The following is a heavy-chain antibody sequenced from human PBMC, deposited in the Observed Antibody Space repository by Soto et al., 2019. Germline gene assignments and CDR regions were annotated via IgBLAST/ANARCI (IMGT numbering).Heavy chain of an antibody. Sequence: SETLSLTCAVYGGSFSGYYWSWIRQPPGKGLEWIGEINHSGSTNYNPSLKSRVTISVDTSKNQFSLKLSSVTAADTAVYYCARGRGGSGSTRNDYYYYYYMDVWGKGTTVTVSS. J-gene: IGHJ6*03. D-gene: IGHD3-10*01. CDR1: GGSFSGYY. V-gene: IGHV4-34*01. CDR3: ARGRGGSGSTRNDYYYYYYMDV. CDR2: INHSGST.